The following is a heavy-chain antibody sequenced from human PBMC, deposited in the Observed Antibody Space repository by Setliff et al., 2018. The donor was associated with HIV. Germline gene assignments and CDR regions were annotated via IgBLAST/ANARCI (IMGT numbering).Heavy chain of an antibody. CDR2: IHSSGST. Sequence: SETLSLTCTVSGDSIISSRNFWGWIRQSPGKGLEWIGNIHSSGSTYYNPSLKSRVFISVDLSINQFSLKLHSVTAADTAVYYCASSEDSGTYGEPYDSWGQGALVTVS. V-gene: IGHV4-39*01. CDR3: ASSEDSGTYGEPYDS. D-gene: IGHD1-26*01. CDR1: GDSIISSRNF. J-gene: IGHJ4*02.